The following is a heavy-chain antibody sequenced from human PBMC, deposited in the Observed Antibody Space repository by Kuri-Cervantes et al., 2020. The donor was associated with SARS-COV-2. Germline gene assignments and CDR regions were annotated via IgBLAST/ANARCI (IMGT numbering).Heavy chain of an antibody. V-gene: IGHV3-11*01. J-gene: IGHJ5*02. CDR3: ARDRGIGARAYNWFDP. CDR2: ISSSGSTI. CDR1: GFTFSDYY. Sequence: LSLTCAASGFTFSDYYMSWIRQASGKGLEWVSYISSSGSTIYYADSVKGRFTISRDNAKNSLYLQMNSLRAEDTAVYYCARDRGIGARAYNWFDPWGQGTLVTVSS. D-gene: IGHD6-6*01.